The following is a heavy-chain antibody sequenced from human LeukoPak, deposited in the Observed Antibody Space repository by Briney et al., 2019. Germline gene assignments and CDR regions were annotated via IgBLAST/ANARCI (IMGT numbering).Heavy chain of an antibody. V-gene: IGHV4-39*01. D-gene: IGHD3-22*01. CDR2: IYYRGST. CDR1: GGSISSSSYY. J-gene: IGHJ4*02. Sequence: PSETLSLTCTVSGGSISSSSYYWGWIRQPPGKGLERIGSIYYRGSTYYNPSLKSRVTISVDTSKNQFSLKLSSVTAADTAVYYCARLRYYDSSAYYYAFDYWGQGTLVTVSS. CDR3: ARLRYYDSSAYYYAFDY.